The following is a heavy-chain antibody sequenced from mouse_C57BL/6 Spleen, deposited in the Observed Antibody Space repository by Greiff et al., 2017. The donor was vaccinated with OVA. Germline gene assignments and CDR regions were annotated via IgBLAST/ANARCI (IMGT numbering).Heavy chain of an antibody. CDR1: GYAFSSSW. J-gene: IGHJ2*01. V-gene: IGHV1-82*01. D-gene: IGHD4-1*01. Sequence: VQLQQSGPELVKPGASVKISCKASGYAFSSSWMNWVKQRPGKGLEWIGRIYPGDGDTNYNGKFKGKATLTADKSSSTAYMQLSSLTSEDSAVYFCARPGTRGYYFDYWGQGTTLTVSS. CDR3: ARPGTRGYYFDY. CDR2: IYPGDGDT.